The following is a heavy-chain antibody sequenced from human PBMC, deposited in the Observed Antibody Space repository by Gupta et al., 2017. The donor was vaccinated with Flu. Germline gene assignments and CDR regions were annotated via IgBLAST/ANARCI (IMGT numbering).Heavy chain of an antibody. Sequence: EVQLVESGGGLVMPGGSLRLCCAASGLTYSKAWLTWVRQVPGKGLEWVGRIKSKTDGGTVDYAAPVKGRFTISRDDSKDSLHLKMNSLKIEDTAVYYCTNYDSIGWQFWGQGTLVTVSS. CDR1: GLTYSKAW. CDR2: IKSKTDGGTV. CDR3: TNYDSIGWQF. D-gene: IGHD6-19*01. J-gene: IGHJ4*02. V-gene: IGHV3-15*01.